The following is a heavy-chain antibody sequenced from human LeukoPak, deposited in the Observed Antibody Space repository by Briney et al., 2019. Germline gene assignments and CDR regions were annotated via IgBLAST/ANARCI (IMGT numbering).Heavy chain of an antibody. CDR2: IIPIFGTA. J-gene: IGHJ4*02. Sequence: ASVKVSCKASGYTFTGYYMHWVRQAPGQGLEWMGGIIPIFGTANYAQKFQGRVTITADESTSTAYMELSSLRSEDTAVYYCARDRLEGYDILTGYYTENYFDYWGQGTLVTVSS. V-gene: IGHV1-69*13. CDR1: GYTFTGYY. D-gene: IGHD3-9*01. CDR3: ARDRLEGYDILTGYYTENYFDY.